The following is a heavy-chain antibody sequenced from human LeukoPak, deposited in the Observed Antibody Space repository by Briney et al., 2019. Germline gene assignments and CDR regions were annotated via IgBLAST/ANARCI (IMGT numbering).Heavy chain of an antibody. CDR1: GFTFSSYE. CDR3: ARRSGYVDAFDI. D-gene: IGHD3-3*01. CDR2: ISSSGSTI. Sequence: GGSLRLSCAASGFTFSSYEMNWVRQAPGKGLEWVSYISSSGSTIYYADSVKGRLTISRDNAKNSLYLQMNSLRAEDTAVYYCARRSGYVDAFDIWGQGTMVTVSS. V-gene: IGHV3-48*03. J-gene: IGHJ3*02.